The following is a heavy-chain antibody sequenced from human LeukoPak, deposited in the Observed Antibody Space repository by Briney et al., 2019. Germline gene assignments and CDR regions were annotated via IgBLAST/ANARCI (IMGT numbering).Heavy chain of an antibody. CDR1: GFTVSSNY. Sequence: GGSLRLSCAASGFTVSSNYMSWVRQAPGKGLEWVSVIYSGGSTFYADSVKGRFTISRDNSKNTLYLQMNSLRAEDTAVYYCAKGEGYSGYDLPDYWGQGTLVTVSS. V-gene: IGHV3-53*01. J-gene: IGHJ4*02. CDR2: IYSGGST. CDR3: AKGEGYSGYDLPDY. D-gene: IGHD5-12*01.